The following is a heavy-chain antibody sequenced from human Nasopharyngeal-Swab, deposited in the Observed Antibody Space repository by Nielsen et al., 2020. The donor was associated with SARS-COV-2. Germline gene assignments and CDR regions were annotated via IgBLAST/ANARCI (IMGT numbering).Heavy chain of an antibody. Sequence: LKISCAASGFTFSSYAMSWVRQAPGKGLEWVSAISGSGGSTYYADSVKGRFTISRDNSKNTLYLQMNSLRAEDTAVYYCAKPTRVYAIGAPLGYWGQGTLVTVSS. CDR1: GFTFSSYA. J-gene: IGHJ4*02. CDR3: AKPTRVYAIGAPLGY. D-gene: IGHD2-8*01. CDR2: ISGSGGST. V-gene: IGHV3-23*01.